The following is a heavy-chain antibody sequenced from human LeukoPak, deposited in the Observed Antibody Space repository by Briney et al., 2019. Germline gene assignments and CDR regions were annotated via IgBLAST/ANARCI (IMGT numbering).Heavy chain of an antibody. CDR2: IYYSGST. CDR1: GGSISSSSYY. Sequence: PSETLSLTCTVSGGSISSSSYYWGWIRQPPGKGLEWIGSIYYSGSTNYNPSLKSRVTISVDTSKNQFSLKLSSVTAADTAVYYCARNYYYGSGSRRGGYYYMDVWGKGTTVTISS. CDR3: ARNYYYGSGSRRGGYYYMDV. D-gene: IGHD3-10*01. J-gene: IGHJ6*03. V-gene: IGHV4-39*07.